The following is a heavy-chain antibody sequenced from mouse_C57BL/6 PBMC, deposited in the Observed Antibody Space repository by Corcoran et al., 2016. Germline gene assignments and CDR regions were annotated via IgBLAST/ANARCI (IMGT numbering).Heavy chain of an antibody. CDR1: GYTFTDYY. V-gene: IGHV1-26*01. D-gene: IGHD2-4*01. Sequence: EVQLQQSGPELVKPGASVKISCKASGYTFTDYYMNWVKQSHGKSLEWIGDINPNNGGTSYNQKFKGKATLTVDKSSSTAYMELRSLTSEDSAVYYCAGGLRRNYFDYWCQGTTLTVSS. CDR3: AGGLRRNYFDY. CDR2: INPNNGGT. J-gene: IGHJ2*01.